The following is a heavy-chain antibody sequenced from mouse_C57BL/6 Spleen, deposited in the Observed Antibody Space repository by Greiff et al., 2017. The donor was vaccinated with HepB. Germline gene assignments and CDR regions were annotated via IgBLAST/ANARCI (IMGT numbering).Heavy chain of an antibody. Sequence: QVQLKQSGAELVRPGASVKLSCKASGYTFTDYYINWVKQRPGQGLEWIARIYPGSGNTYYNEKFKGKATLTAEKSSSTAYMQLSSLTSEDSAVYFCASTSYSNFPFDYWGQGTTLTVSS. CDR3: ASTSYSNFPFDY. V-gene: IGHV1-76*01. CDR1: GYTFTDYY. J-gene: IGHJ2*01. D-gene: IGHD2-5*01. CDR2: IYPGSGNT.